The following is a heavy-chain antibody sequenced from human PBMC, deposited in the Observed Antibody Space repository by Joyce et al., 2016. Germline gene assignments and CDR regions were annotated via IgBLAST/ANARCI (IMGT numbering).Heavy chain of an antibody. J-gene: IGHJ4*02. CDR2: IYPDDSDV. CDR1: GYTFASDW. V-gene: IGHV5-51*01. D-gene: IGHD6-19*01. CDR3: ARLLRGWYRFDY. Sequence: EVQLVQSGAELKKPGESLRISCQASGYTFASDWVGWVRQVPGKGLEWIGIIYPDDSDVKYIPSFQGQVTMSADKSISTAYLHWNSLKDSDTGIYYCARLLRGWYRFDYWGQGTLVTVSS.